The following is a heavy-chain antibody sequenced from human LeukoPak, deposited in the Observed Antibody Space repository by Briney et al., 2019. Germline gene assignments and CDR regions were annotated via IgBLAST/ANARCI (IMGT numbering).Heavy chain of an antibody. D-gene: IGHD6-13*01. J-gene: IGHJ4*02. V-gene: IGHV3-15*01. CDR1: GFTFSNAW. Sequence: PGGSLSLSCAASGFTFSNAWMSWVRQAPGKGLEWVGRIKSKTDGGTTDYAAPVKGRFTISRDDSENTLYLQMNSLKTEDTAVYYCTTDTQFIPLYSSSWPWWGQGTLVTVSS. CDR2: IKSKTDGGTT. CDR3: TTDTQFIPLYSSSWPW.